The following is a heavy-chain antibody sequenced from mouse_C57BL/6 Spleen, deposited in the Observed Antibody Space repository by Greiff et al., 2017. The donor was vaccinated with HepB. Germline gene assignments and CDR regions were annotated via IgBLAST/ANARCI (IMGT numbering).Heavy chain of an antibody. CDR2: IHPNSGST. CDR1: GYTFTSYW. CDR3: ARPYYGSPFAY. V-gene: IGHV1-64*01. J-gene: IGHJ3*01. Sequence: VQLQQSGAELVKPGASVKLSCKASGYTFTSYWMHWVKQRPGQGLEWIGMIHPNSGSTNYNEKFKSKATLTVDKSSSTAYMQLSSLTSEDSAVYYCARPYYGSPFAYWGQGTLVTVSA. D-gene: IGHD1-1*01.